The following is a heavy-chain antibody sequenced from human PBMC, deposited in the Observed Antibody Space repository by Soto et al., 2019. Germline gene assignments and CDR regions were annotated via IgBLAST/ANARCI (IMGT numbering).Heavy chain of an antibody. CDR2: IYYSGST. Sequence: QAQLQESGPGLVKPSETLSLTCTVSGGSISSYYWSWIRQPPGKGLEWIGYIYYSGSTNYNPSLNXRVAGSGDTSKTQFSLKLSFVPAAHAAGYCCARRYGSSFDYWGQGTRVSVSS. J-gene: IGHJ4*02. CDR3: ARRYGSSFDY. D-gene: IGHD6-13*01. CDR1: GGSISSYY. V-gene: IGHV4-59*08.